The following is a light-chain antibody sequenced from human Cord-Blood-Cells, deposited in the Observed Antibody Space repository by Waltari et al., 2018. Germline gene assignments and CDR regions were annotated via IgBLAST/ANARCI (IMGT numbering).Light chain of an antibody. Sequence: QSALTQPASVSGSPGQSITISCTGTSSDVGSYNLVSWYQQHPGKAPKLMIYEGSKRPSGVSNRFSGSKSGNTASLTISGLRAEDEADYYGCSYAGSSTFVVFGGGTKLTVL. CDR2: EGS. J-gene: IGLJ2*01. V-gene: IGLV2-23*03. CDR1: SSDVGSYNL. CDR3: CSYAGSSTFVV.